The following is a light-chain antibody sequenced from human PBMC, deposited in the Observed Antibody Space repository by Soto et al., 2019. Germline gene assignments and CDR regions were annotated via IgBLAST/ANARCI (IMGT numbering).Light chain of an antibody. V-gene: IGKV3-20*01. Sequence: ELVLTQSPVALSLSSGERATLSCRASQSVSSTLLTWYQQKPGQAPRLLIYGVSSRATGIPDRFSGSGSGTDFTLTISRVEPEDVAVYFCQHYGDSSWTFGQGSRGEIK. J-gene: IGKJ1*01. CDR1: QSVSSTL. CDR3: QHYGDSSWT. CDR2: GVS.